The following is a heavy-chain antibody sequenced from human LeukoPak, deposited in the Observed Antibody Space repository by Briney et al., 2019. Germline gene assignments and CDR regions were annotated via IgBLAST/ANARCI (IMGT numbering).Heavy chain of an antibody. CDR1: GRSISIGDYY. Sequence: SETLSLTCTVSGRSISIGDYYWSWIRQPPGKGLEWIGYIYYSGSTYYNPSLKSRVTISVDTSKNQFSLKLSSVTAADTAVYYCAREPDDYGGNSGGGYFDYWGQGTLVTVSS. V-gene: IGHV4-30-4*01. CDR2: IYYSGST. J-gene: IGHJ4*02. CDR3: AREPDDYGGNSGGGYFDY. D-gene: IGHD4-23*01.